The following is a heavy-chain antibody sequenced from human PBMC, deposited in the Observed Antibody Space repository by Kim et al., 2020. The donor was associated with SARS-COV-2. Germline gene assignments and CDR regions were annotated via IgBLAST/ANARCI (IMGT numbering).Heavy chain of an antibody. D-gene: IGHD5-18*01. Sequence: QKFQGRVTITADESTSTAYMELSSLRSEDTAVYYCASQRGYSYGTLYFDYWGQGTLVTVSS. J-gene: IGHJ4*02. CDR3: ASQRGYSYGTLYFDY. V-gene: IGHV1-69*01.